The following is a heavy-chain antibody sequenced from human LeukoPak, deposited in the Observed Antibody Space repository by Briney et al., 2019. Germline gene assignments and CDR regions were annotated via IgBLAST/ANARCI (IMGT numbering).Heavy chain of an antibody. D-gene: IGHD4-17*01. CDR3: ARHDYGTTGFFYYYYMDV. J-gene: IGHJ6*03. V-gene: IGHV3-7*01. CDR2: IKQDGSEK. CDR1: GFTFSSYW. Sequence: GGSLRLSCVASGFTFSSYWMSWVRQAPGKGLEWVANIKQDGSEKYYVDSVKGRFTISRDNAKNSLYLQMNSLRAEDTAVYYCARHDYGTTGFFYYYYMDVWGKGTTVTVSS.